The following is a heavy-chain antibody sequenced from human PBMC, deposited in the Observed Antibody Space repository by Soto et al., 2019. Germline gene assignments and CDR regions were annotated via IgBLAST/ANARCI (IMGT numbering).Heavy chain of an antibody. V-gene: IGHV1-18*04. CDR1: GYTLTSYG. Sequence: ASVKVSCKASGYTLTSYGISWVRQAPGQGLEWMGWISAYNGNTKYAQKLQGRVTMTADTSTSTAYMELRSLRSDDTAVYYCARRAVAVPFDYWGQGTLVTVSS. D-gene: IGHD6-19*01. CDR3: ARRAVAVPFDY. CDR2: ISAYNGNT. J-gene: IGHJ4*02.